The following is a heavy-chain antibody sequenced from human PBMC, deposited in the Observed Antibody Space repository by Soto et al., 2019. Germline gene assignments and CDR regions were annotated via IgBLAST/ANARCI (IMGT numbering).Heavy chain of an antibody. V-gene: IGHV1-69*13. CDR3: ARGVPGRYSGSFTFDY. D-gene: IGHD1-26*01. Sequence: EASVKVSCKASGGTFSSYAISWVRQAPGQGLEWMGGIIPIFGTANYAQKFQGRVTITADESTSTAYMELSSLRSEDTAVYYCARGVPGRYSGSFTFDYWGQGTLVTVSS. J-gene: IGHJ4*02. CDR2: IIPIFGTA. CDR1: GGTFSSYA.